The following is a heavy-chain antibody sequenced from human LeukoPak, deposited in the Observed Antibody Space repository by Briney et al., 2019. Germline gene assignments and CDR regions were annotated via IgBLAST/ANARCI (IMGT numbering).Heavy chain of an antibody. CDR1: GFTFSSYA. D-gene: IGHD1-1*01. CDR3: ARDPSKWN. V-gene: IGHV3-23*01. CDR2: ISGSGGSA. J-gene: IGHJ4*02. Sequence: GGSLRLSCAASGFTFSSYAMSWVRQAPGKGLEWVSAISGSGGSAYYADSVKGRFTISRDNAKNSLFLQMSSLRAEDTAVYYCARDPSKWNWGQGTLVTVSS.